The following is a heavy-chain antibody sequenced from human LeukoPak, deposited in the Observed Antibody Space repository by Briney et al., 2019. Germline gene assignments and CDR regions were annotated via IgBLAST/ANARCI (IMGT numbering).Heavy chain of an antibody. Sequence: GGSLRLSCAASGFTFSSFWMTWVRQAPGKGLEWVANIMHDGSDKYYVDSVKGRFAISRDNAKNSLYLQMNSLRVEDTAVYYCARGGLYCSGTSCYKETDSWGQGTLVTVSS. V-gene: IGHV3-7*01. CDR2: IMHDGSDK. D-gene: IGHD2-2*02. CDR1: GFTFSSFW. CDR3: ARGGLYCSGTSCYKETDS. J-gene: IGHJ4*02.